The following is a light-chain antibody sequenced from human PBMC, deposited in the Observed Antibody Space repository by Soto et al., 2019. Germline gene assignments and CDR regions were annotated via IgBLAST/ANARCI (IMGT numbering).Light chain of an antibody. CDR1: SSDIGAGYR. CDR2: DNT. V-gene: IGLV1-40*01. Sequence: QSVLTQPPSVSGAPGERVTISCTGSSSDIGAGYRVRWYQQVPGTAPKLLIYDNTNRPSGVSVRFSGSKSGTSASLAISGLQAEDEADYYCQVWDSSSDHRVVFGGGTKLTVL. J-gene: IGLJ2*01. CDR3: QVWDSSSDHRVV.